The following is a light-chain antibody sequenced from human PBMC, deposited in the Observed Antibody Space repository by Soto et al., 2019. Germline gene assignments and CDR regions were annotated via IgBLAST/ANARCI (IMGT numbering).Light chain of an antibody. V-gene: IGKV3-20*01. CDR1: QSISSTQ. CDR2: GAS. Sequence: DIVLKPSLATPVLSPGDRGTLSCRASQSISSTQLVWYQQRPGQAPSLLIFGASSRATGIPDRFSGSGSGTDFTLTISGLEPEDFAVYYCQQYATSPGTFGQGTKGDIK. J-gene: IGKJ1*01. CDR3: QQYATSPGT.